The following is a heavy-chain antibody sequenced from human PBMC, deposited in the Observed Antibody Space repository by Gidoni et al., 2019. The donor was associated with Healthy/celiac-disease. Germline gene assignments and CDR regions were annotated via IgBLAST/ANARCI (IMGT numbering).Heavy chain of an antibody. V-gene: IGHV3-21*01. CDR1: GFTFSSYS. D-gene: IGHD6-6*01. CDR3: ARSSLAARRGVGY. CDR2: ISSSSSYI. J-gene: IGHJ4*02. Sequence: EVHLVESGGGLVKPGGSLRLSCAASGFTFSSYSMNWVRHAPGKGLGWVASISSSSSYIYYADSVKGRFTISRDNAKNSLYLQMNSLRAEDTAVYYCARSSLAARRGVGYWGQGTLVTVSS.